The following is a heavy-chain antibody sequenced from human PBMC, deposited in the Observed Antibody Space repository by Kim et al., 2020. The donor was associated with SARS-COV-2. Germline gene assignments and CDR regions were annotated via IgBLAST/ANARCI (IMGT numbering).Heavy chain of an antibody. V-gene: IGHV3-74*01. J-gene: IGHJ4*02. D-gene: IGHD5-12*01. CDR3: TRRYDGRSGFDY. CDR2: VKSDGSES. CDR1: GFTFSTYW. Sequence: GGSLRLSCAVSGFTFSTYWMHWVRQAPGKGLVWVSRVKSDGSESDYADSVKGRFSISRDNAKNTLYLQMNSLRGEDTGVYYCTRRYDGRSGFDYWGQGTLVTVSS.